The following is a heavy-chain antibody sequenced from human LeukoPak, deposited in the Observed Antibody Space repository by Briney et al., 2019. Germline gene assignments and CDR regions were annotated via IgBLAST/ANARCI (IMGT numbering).Heavy chain of an antibody. CDR1: GGSSSSSSYY. D-gene: IGHD5-24*01. CDR2: IYYSGNT. Sequence: SETLSLTCTVSGGSSSSSSYYWAWIRQPPGKGLEWIGSIYYSGNTYYNPSLKSRVTIYVGASKNQFSLKLSSVTAADTAVYYCARAGGYNSPLVYWGQGTLVTVSS. CDR3: ARAGGYNSPLVY. V-gene: IGHV4-39*07. J-gene: IGHJ4*02.